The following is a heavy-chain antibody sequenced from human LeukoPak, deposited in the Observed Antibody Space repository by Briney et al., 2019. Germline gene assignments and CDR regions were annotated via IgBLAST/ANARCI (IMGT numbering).Heavy chain of an antibody. J-gene: IGHJ4*02. CDR3: ARGKYGGYFIDY. D-gene: IGHD5-12*01. CDR2: IKPDGSDT. CDR1: GFTFSTYA. Sequence: GGSLRLSCAASGFTFSTYAMIWVRQAPGKGLVWVSRIKPDGSDTNYADSVKGRFTISRDNAKNTVYLQMNSLRAEDTAVYYCARGKYGGYFIDYWGQGTLVTVSS. V-gene: IGHV3-74*01.